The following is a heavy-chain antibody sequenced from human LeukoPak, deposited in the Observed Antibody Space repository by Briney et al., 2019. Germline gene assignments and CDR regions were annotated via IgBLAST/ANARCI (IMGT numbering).Heavy chain of an antibody. V-gene: IGHV1-46*01. J-gene: IGHJ4*02. Sequence: ASVKVSCKASGYTLTIYYMHWVRQSPGQGLEWMGIINPSGGGTSYAQKFQGRVTMTRDTSISTAYMELSRLRSDDTAVFYCARVAHNYDLLTGYYPYLDYFDFWDQGTLVTVSS. D-gene: IGHD3-9*01. CDR2: INPSGGGT. CDR3: ARVAHNYDLLTGYYPYLDYFDF. CDR1: GYTLTIYY.